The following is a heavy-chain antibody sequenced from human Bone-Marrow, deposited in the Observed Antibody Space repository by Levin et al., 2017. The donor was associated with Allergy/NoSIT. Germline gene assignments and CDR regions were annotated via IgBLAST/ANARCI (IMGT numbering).Heavy chain of an antibody. CDR1: GYTFIDYY. J-gene: IGHJ5*02. CDR3: ASLSGWYNH. CDR2: INPNSGGT. D-gene: IGHD6-25*01. V-gene: IGHV1-2*02. Sequence: ASVKVSCKASGYTFIDYYIHWVQQAPGQGLEWMGWINPNSGGTEYAQKFQDRVTLARDTSISTVYLYMSSLRSDDTAMYYCASLSGWYNHWGQGSLVTVSS.